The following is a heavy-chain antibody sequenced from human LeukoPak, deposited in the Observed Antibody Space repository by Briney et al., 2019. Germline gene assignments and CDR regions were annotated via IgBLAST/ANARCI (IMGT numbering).Heavy chain of an antibody. V-gene: IGHV5-51*01. J-gene: IGHJ4*02. CDR2: IFPGDSDI. CDR1: GNGFPSYW. D-gene: IGHD4-17*01. CDR3: ARRHDYGDGKLDY. Sequence: GEPLKISCKGFGNGFPSYWIGWVRQMPGKGLEWMGIIFPGDSDIGYSPSFQGQVTISADKSISTAYLQWSSLKASDTAMYYCARRHDYGDGKLDYWGQGTLVTVSS.